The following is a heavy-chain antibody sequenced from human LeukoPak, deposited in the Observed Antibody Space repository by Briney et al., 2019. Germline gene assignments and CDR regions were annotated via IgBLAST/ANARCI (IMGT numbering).Heavy chain of an antibody. CDR1: GFTFSSYT. CDR2: ISSNGGST. J-gene: IGHJ5*02. Sequence: GESLRLSCAASGFTFSSYTMHWVRQAPGKGLEYVSAISSNGGSTYYANSVKGRFTISRDNSKNTLYLQMGSLRAEDMGVYYCAREASGSSFNWFDPWGQGTLVTVSS. CDR3: AREASGSSFNWFDP. D-gene: IGHD6-13*01. V-gene: IGHV3-64*01.